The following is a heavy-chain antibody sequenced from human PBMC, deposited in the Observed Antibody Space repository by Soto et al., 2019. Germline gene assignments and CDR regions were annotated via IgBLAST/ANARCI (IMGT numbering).Heavy chain of an antibody. J-gene: IGHJ6*02. Sequence: QVQLVESGGGVVQPGRSLRLSCAASGFTFSSYGMHWVRQAPGKGLEWVAVIWYDGSNKYYADSVKGRFTISRDNSKNTLYLQMTSLRAEDTAVYYCARDGAVGSVYYYGMDVWGQGTTVTVSS. V-gene: IGHV3-33*01. CDR1: GFTFSSYG. D-gene: IGHD6-19*01. CDR2: IWYDGSNK. CDR3: ARDGAVGSVYYYGMDV.